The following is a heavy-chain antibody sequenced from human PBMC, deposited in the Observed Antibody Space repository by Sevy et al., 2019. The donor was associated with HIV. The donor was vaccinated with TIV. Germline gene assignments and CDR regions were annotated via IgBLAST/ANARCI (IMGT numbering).Heavy chain of an antibody. V-gene: IGHV7-4-1*02. CDR1: GYTFSTYV. CDR3: ARAPPATSFLVPRDFQH. CDR2: IDTNTGNP. D-gene: IGHD2-15*01. J-gene: IGHJ1*01. Sequence: ASVKVSCQASGYTFSTYVINWVRQAPGQGLEWMGWIDTNTGNPTYAQAFTGRFVFSLDTSVTTAYLQISSLKAADTAVYYCARAPPATSFLVPRDFQHWGQGTLVTVSS.